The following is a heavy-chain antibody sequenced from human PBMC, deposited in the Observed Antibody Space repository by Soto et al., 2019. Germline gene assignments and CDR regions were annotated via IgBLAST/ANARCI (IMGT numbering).Heavy chain of an antibody. J-gene: IGHJ2*01. CDR1: GFTFSSCA. Sequence: GGSLRLSCAASGFTFSSCAMGWVRQAPGKGLEWVSDIIDSGRDTYYADSVKGRFAISTDNSKDTLYLQMNSLRADDTAIYYCARHVGFYWYFDLWGRGTLVTVSS. D-gene: IGHD1-26*01. CDR2: IIDSGRDT. V-gene: IGHV3-23*01. CDR3: ARHVGFYWYFDL.